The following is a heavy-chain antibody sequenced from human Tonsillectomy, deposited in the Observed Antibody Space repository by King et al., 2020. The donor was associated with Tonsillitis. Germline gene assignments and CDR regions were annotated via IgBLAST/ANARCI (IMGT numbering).Heavy chain of an antibody. Sequence: VQLVESGGGLVQPGGSLRLSCAASGFTFSSYWMHWVRQAPGKGLVWVSLINSDGSSTSYADSVKGRFTISGDNAKNTLYLQMNSLRAEDTAVYYCARGYGSGYRVDYWGQGTLVTVSS. CDR3: ARGYGSGYRVDY. D-gene: IGHD6-19*01. CDR1: GFTFSSYW. V-gene: IGHV3-74*01. CDR2: INSDGSST. J-gene: IGHJ4*02.